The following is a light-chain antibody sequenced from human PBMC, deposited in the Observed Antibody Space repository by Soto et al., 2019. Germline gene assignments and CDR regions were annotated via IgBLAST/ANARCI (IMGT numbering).Light chain of an antibody. CDR1: QGISNY. Sequence: DIQMTQSPSSLSASVGDRVTITCRASQGISNYLAWYQQKPGEVPKLLVYAASTLQSGVPSRFSGSGSGTEFTLTISSLQPEDVATYYCQRFDSAPRTFGQGTNVEI. J-gene: IGKJ1*01. V-gene: IGKV1-27*01. CDR2: AAS. CDR3: QRFDSAPRT.